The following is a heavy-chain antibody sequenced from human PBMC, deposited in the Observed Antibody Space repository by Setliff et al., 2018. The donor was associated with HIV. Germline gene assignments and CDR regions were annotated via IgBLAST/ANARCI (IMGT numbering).Heavy chain of an antibody. D-gene: IGHD1-1*01. J-gene: IGHJ4*02. CDR2: INSDDYT. V-gene: IGHV3-66*01. CDR1: GFNVNNKY. CDR3: AKDLVTTTGPDY. Sequence: GGSLRLSCAVSGFNVNNKYMTWVRQAPGKGLEWVSIINSDDYTKYADSVKGRFTISRDNSKNTLYLQMNSLRAEDTAVYYCAKDLVTTTGPDYWGQGTLVTVSS.